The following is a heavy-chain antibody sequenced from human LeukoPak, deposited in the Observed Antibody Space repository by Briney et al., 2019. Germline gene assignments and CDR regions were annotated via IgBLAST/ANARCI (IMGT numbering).Heavy chain of an antibody. J-gene: IGHJ3*02. CDR3: ARDNDYAFDI. Sequence: GGSLRLSCAASGFTFSIYSMNWVRRAPGKGLEWVSYISGSSNNMDYADSVKGRFTISRDSAKNSLCLQMNSLTAEDTAVYYCARDNDYAFDIWGQGTMVTVSS. V-gene: IGHV3-48*01. CDR1: GFTFSIYS. CDR2: ISGSSNNM. D-gene: IGHD3-3*01.